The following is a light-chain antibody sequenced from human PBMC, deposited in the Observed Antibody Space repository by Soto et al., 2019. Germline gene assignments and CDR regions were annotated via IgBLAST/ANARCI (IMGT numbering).Light chain of an antibody. CDR2: EVS. V-gene: IGLV2-14*01. J-gene: IGLJ2*01. Sequence: QSALTQPASVSGSPGQSITISCAGTSSDVGGYNYVSWYQQHPGKAPKLMIYEVSNRPSGVSNRLSGSKSGNTASLTISGRQAEDEAAYYCSSYTSSSTLVFGGGTKLTVL. CDR1: SSDVGGYNY. CDR3: SSYTSSSTLV.